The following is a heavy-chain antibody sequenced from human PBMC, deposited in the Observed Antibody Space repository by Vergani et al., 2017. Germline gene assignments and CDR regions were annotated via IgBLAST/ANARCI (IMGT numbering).Heavy chain of an antibody. CDR3: ARYTTYTDS. CDR1: EYSFGNYW. CDR2: IYPADSDT. V-gene: IGHV5-51*03. D-gene: IGHD2-2*02. Sequence: EVELVQSGPEMRKPGESLKIFCKGSEYSFGNYWNGWVRQMPGKGLEWRGIIYPADSDTRYSPSFQGQVTISADKSISTAFLQRDSQKASDTALYYCARYTTYTDSWGQGTLVTVAS. J-gene: IGHJ4*02.